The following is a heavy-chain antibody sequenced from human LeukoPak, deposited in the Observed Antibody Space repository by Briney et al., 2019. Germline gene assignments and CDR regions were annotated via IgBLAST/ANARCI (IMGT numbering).Heavy chain of an antibody. CDR3: AKGPWESSGWYYFDY. J-gene: IGHJ4*02. D-gene: IGHD6-19*01. V-gene: IGHV3-23*01. CDR1: GFTFSSYA. Sequence: PVGSLRLSCAASGFTFSSYAMSWVRQAPGKGLEWVSAISGSGGSTYYADSVKGRFTISRDNSKNTLYLQMNSLRAEDTAVYYCAKGPWESSGWYYFDYWGQGTLVTVSS. CDR2: ISGSGGST.